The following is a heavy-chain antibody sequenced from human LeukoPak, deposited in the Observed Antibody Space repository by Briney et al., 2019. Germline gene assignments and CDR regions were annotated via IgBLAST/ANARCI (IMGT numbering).Heavy chain of an antibody. CDR2: IRYDGSNK. D-gene: IGHD3-10*01. Sequence: PGGSLRLSCAASGFTFSDFWVEWFRQAPGKGLEWVAFIRYDGSNKYYADSVKGRFTISRDNSKNTLYLQMNSLRAEDTAVYYCAKSQLWFGELLSLYFDYWGQGTLVTVSS. CDR3: AKSQLWFGELLSLYFDY. J-gene: IGHJ4*02. V-gene: IGHV3-30*02. CDR1: GFTFSDFW.